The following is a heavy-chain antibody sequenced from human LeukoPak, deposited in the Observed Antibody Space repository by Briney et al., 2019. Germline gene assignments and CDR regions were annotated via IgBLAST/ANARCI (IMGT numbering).Heavy chain of an antibody. Sequence: PGRSLRLSCAASGFTFSSYAMHWVRQAPGKGLEWVAVISYDGSNKYYADSVKGRFTISRDNSKNTLYLQMNSLRAEDTAVYYCAKDLDVVVVAARLPDYWGQGALVTVSS. D-gene: IGHD2-15*01. J-gene: IGHJ4*02. CDR3: AKDLDVVVVAARLPDY. CDR1: GFTFSSYA. CDR2: ISYDGSNK. V-gene: IGHV3-30*18.